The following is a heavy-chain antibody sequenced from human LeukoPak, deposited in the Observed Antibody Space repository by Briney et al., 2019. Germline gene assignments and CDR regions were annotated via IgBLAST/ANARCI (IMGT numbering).Heavy chain of an antibody. CDR1: GYTFTGYY. Sequence: ASVKVSCKASGYTFTGYYMHWVRQAPGQGLEWMGWINPNSGGTNYAQKFQGRVTMTRDTSISTAYMELSRLRSDDTAVYYCARDLDGDHANWFDPWGQGTLVTVSS. CDR3: ARDLDGDHANWFDP. CDR2: INPNSGGT. D-gene: IGHD4-17*01. J-gene: IGHJ5*02. V-gene: IGHV1-2*02.